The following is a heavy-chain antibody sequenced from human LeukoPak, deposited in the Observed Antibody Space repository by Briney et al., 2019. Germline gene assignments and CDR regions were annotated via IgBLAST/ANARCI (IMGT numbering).Heavy chain of an antibody. J-gene: IGHJ4*02. CDR3: HLVVVVAATFDPLQDC. CDR1: GGSISSGDYY. CDR2: IYYSGST. Sequence: PSQTLSLTCTVSGGSISSGDYYWSWIRQPPGKGLEWIGYIYYSGSTYYNPSLKSRVTISVDTSKNQFSLKLSSVTAADTAVYYCHLVVVVAATFDPLQDCWGQGTLVTVSS. D-gene: IGHD2-15*01. V-gene: IGHV4-30-4*01.